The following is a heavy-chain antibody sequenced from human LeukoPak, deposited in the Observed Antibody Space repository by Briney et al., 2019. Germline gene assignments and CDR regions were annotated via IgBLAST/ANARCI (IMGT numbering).Heavy chain of an antibody. V-gene: IGHV4-39*01. CDR3: ARQVGGSSNIDY. CDR2: IFHSGSA. D-gene: IGHD1-26*01. Sequence: PSETLSLTCPFSGGSLTSNIYYWVWIRQPPGKGLEWIGNIFHSGSAYYNPSLKSRVTISVDTSKNQFSLKLSSVTAADTAVYYCARQVGGSSNIDYWGQGTLVTVSS. CDR1: GGSLTSNIYY. J-gene: IGHJ4*02.